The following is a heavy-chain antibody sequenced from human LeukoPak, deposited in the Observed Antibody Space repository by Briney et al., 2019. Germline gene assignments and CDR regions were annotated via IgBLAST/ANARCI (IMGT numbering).Heavy chain of an antibody. Sequence: GGSLRLSCAASGFTFSNAWMSWVRQAPGKGLEWVGRIKSKTDGGTTDYAAPVKGRFTISRDDSKNTLYLQMNSLKTEDTAVYYCPTDTKAERLRFSPYDYWGRGTLVTVSS. CDR1: GFTFSNAW. D-gene: IGHD3-3*01. CDR3: PTDTKAERLRFSPYDY. CDR2: IKSKTDGGTT. V-gene: IGHV3-15*01. J-gene: IGHJ4*02.